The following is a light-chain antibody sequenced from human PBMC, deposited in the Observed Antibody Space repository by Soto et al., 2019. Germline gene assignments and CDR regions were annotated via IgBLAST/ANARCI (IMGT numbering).Light chain of an antibody. J-gene: IGLJ2*01. CDR3: TSWTTSTTMI. CDR1: RSDIGAYNF. V-gene: IGLV2-14*03. CDR2: DVN. Sequence: QSVLTQPASVSGSPGQSITISCTGTRSDIGAYNFVSWYQQHPGKAPKLMLYDVNIRPSGVSNRFSGSKSGNTASLTISGLQAEDEADYYCTSWTTSTTMIFGGGTK.